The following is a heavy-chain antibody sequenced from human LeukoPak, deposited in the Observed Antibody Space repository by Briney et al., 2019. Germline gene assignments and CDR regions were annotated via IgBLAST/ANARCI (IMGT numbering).Heavy chain of an antibody. D-gene: IGHD3-3*01. J-gene: IGHJ4*02. V-gene: IGHV3-23*01. Sequence: GGSLRLSCAASGFTFSSYAMSWVRQAPGKGLEWVSAISGSGGSTYYADSVKGRFTISRDNSKNTQYLQMNSLRAEDTAVYYCAKSSAGFFWSGYYLDYWGQGTLVTVSS. CDR1: GFTFSSYA. CDR2: ISGSGGST. CDR3: AKSSAGFFWSGYYLDY.